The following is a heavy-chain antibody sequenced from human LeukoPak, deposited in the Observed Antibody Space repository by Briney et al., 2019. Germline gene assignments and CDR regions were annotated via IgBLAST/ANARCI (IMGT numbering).Heavy chain of an antibody. CDR1: GGSISSYY. CDR3: ARRGSPDYGSGSTSTIHYFDY. CDR2: IYYSGST. J-gene: IGHJ4*02. V-gene: IGHV4-59*08. D-gene: IGHD3-10*01. Sequence: SETLSLTCTVSGGSISSYYWSWIRQPPGKGLEWIGYIYYSGSTNYNPSLKSRVTISVDTSKNQFSLKLSSVTAADTAVYYCARRGSPDYGSGSTSTIHYFDYWGQGTLVTVSS.